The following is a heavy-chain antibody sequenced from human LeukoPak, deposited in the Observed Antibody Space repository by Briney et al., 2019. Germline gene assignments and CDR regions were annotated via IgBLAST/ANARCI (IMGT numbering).Heavy chain of an antibody. CDR1: GGSFSGYY. Sequence: SETLSLTCAVYGGSFSGYYWSWIRQPPGKGLEWIGEINHSGSTNYNPSLKSRVTLSVDTSKKQFSLKPSSVTAADTAVYYCAWKNYDFWSGYPNWFDPWGQGTLVTVSS. CDR3: AWKNYDFWSGYPNWFDP. V-gene: IGHV4-34*01. CDR2: INHSGST. J-gene: IGHJ5*02. D-gene: IGHD3-3*01.